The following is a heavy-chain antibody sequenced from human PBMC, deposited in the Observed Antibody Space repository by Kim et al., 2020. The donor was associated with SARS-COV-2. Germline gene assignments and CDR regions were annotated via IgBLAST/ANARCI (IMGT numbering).Heavy chain of an antibody. Sequence: GGSLRLSCAASGFTFSSYAMSWVRQAPGKGLEWVSAISGSGGSTYYADSVKGRFTISRDNSKNTLYLQMNSLRAEDTAVYYCAKHLVVVAATLYYFDYWGQGTLVTVSS. CDR1: GFTFSSYA. CDR3: AKHLVVVAATLYYFDY. V-gene: IGHV3-23*01. CDR2: ISGSGGST. J-gene: IGHJ4*02. D-gene: IGHD2-15*01.